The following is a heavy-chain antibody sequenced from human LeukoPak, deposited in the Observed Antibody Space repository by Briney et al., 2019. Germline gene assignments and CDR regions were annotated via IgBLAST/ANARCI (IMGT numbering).Heavy chain of an antibody. Sequence: GGSLRLSCAASGFTFSSYWMSWVRQAPGKGLEWVANIKQDGSEKYYVDSVKGRFTISRDNAKNSLYLQMNSLRAEDTAVYYCTTDPLYSSSWLSDAFDIWGQGTMVTVSS. D-gene: IGHD6-13*01. CDR2: IKQDGSEK. J-gene: IGHJ3*02. CDR1: GFTFSSYW. CDR3: TTDPLYSSSWLSDAFDI. V-gene: IGHV3-7*03.